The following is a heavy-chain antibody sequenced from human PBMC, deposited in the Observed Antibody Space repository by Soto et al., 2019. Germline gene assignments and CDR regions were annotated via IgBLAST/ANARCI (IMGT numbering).Heavy chain of an antibody. CDR3: ARGHRGLEV. CDR2: ISRDSRDI. V-gene: IGHV3-11*01. CDR1: GLTLSDFY. J-gene: IGHJ6*02. Sequence: QVQLVESGGDLVKPGESLRLSCSASGLTLSDFYMSWVRQAPGKGLEWLSYISRDSRDIYYADSVKGRLTIFRDNARNSLYLQMNGLRDDDTAVYYCARGHRGLEVWGQGTTVTVSS.